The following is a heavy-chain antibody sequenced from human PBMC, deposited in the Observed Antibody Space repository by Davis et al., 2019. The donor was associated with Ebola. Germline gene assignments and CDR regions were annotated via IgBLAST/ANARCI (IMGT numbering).Heavy chain of an antibody. CDR3: ARRVGARSGFDS. Sequence: AASVKVSCKASGGTFSSYAISWVRQAPGQGLEWMGGIIPIFGTANYAQKFQGRVTITADKSTSTAYMELSSLRSDDTAVYYCARRVGARSGFDSWGQGSLVTVSS. CDR2: IIPIFGTA. D-gene: IGHD1-26*01. V-gene: IGHV1-69*06. J-gene: IGHJ4*02. CDR1: GGTFSSYA.